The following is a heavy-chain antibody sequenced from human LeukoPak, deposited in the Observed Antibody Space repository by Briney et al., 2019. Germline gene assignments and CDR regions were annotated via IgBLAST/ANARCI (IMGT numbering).Heavy chain of an antibody. Sequence: GGSLRLSCAASGFTFSSYSMNWVRQAPGKGLEWVSSISSSSSYIYYADSVKGRFTISRDNAKNSLYLQMNSLRAEDTAVYYCASAIYCTNGVCYRPGAFDIWGQGTMVTVSS. D-gene: IGHD2-8*01. CDR2: ISSSSSYI. V-gene: IGHV3-21*01. CDR3: ASAIYCTNGVCYRPGAFDI. J-gene: IGHJ3*02. CDR1: GFTFSSYS.